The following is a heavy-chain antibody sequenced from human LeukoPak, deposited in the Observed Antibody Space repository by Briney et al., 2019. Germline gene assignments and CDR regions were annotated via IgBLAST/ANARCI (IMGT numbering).Heavy chain of an antibody. J-gene: IGHJ4*02. CDR2: IKSKTDGGTT. CDR1: GFTFSNAW. CDR3: TLVPWGLWWGFDY. D-gene: IGHD4/OR15-4a*01. Sequence: GGSLRLSCAASGFTFSNAWMSWVRQAPGKGLEWVGRIKSKTDGGTTDYAAPVKGRFTISRDDSKNTLYLQMNSLKTEDTAVYYCTLVPWGLWWGFDYWGQGTLVTVSS. V-gene: IGHV3-15*01.